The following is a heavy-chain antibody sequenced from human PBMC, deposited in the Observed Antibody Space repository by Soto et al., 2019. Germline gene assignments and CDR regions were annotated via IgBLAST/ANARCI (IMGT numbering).Heavy chain of an antibody. J-gene: IGHJ4*02. CDR3: ARDLIQGLFDY. CDR1: GFTFSSYW. CDR2: IKSGSGEI. V-gene: IGHV3-7*01. Sequence: GGSLRLSCAASGFTFSSYWLSWVRQAPGKGLEWVANIKSGSGEIYYADSVKGRFTISRDNAKNSLYLQMNSLRAEDTAVYYCARDLIQGLFDYWGQGTLVTVSS. D-gene: IGHD6-25*01.